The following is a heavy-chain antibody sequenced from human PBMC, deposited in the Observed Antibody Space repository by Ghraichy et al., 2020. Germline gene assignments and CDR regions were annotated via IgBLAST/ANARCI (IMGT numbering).Heavy chain of an antibody. CDR2: IFYSGGT. J-gene: IGHJ4*02. Sequence: SETLSLTCTVSGGSITGYYWCWLRQPPGKGLEWIGYIFYSGGTNYNPSLKSRVTISVDTSKNQFSLKMTSMTAADTAMYYCARGERLGLDYWGQGPWSPSPQ. D-gene: IGHD3-3*01. CDR1: GGSITGYY. CDR3: ARGERLGLDY. V-gene: IGHV4-59*01.